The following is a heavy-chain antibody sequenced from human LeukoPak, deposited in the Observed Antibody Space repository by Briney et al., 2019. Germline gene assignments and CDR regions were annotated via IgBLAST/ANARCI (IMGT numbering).Heavy chain of an antibody. Sequence: GGSLRLSCAASGFTFSSYAMHWVRQAPGKGLEWVAVISYDGSNKYYADSVKGRFTISRDNSKNTLYLQMNSLRAEDTAVYYCARVWSGTTENYWGQGTLVTVSS. V-gene: IGHV3-30-3*01. D-gene: IGHD1-7*01. CDR3: ARVWSGTTENY. CDR2: ISYDGSNK. CDR1: GFTFSSYA. J-gene: IGHJ4*02.